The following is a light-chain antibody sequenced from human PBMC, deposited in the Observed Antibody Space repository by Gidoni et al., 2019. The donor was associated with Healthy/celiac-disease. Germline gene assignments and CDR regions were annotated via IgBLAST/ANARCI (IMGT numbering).Light chain of an antibody. CDR3: QQSYSTPLT. V-gene: IGKV1-39*01. J-gene: IGKJ4*01. CDR1: QSISSY. CDR2: AAS. Sequence: DIQMTQSPSSLSASVGDRVTITCRASQSISSYLNWYQQKPGKAPKLLIYAASSLQSGVPSRFSGSGSGTDFTLTISSLPPEDFAPYYCQQSYSTPLTFGGGTKVEIK.